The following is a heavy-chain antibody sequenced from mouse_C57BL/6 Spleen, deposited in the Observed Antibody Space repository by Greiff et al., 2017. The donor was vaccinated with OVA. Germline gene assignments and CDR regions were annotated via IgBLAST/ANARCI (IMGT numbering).Heavy chain of an antibody. CDR1: GYTFTSYW. D-gene: IGHD2-2*01. V-gene: IGHV1-50*01. Sequence: QVQLQQPGAELVKPGASVKLSCKASGYTFTSYWMQWVKQRPGQGLEWIGAIDPSDSYTNYNQKFKGKATLTVDTSSSTAYRQLSRLTSEDSAVYYCAREYGYDGSGYWGQGTTLTVSA. CDR2: IDPSDSYT. J-gene: IGHJ2*01. CDR3: AREYGYDGSGY.